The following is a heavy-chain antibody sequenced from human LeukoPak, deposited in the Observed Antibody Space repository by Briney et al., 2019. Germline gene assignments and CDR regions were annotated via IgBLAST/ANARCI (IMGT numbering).Heavy chain of an antibody. Sequence: GALRLSCAASGFTFSSYAMHWVRQAPGKGLEWVAVISYDGSNKYYADSVKGRFTISRDNSKNTLYLQMNSLRAEDTAVYYCAREDCSSTSCYEGYYYYGMDVWGQGTTVTVSS. CDR2: ISYDGSNK. CDR3: AREDCSSTSCYEGYYYYGMDV. V-gene: IGHV3-30-3*01. CDR1: GFTFSSYA. D-gene: IGHD2-2*01. J-gene: IGHJ6*02.